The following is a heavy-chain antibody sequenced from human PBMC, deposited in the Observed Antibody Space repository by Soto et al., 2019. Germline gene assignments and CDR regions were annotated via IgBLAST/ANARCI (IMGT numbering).Heavy chain of an antibody. CDR1: GGSLSNYG. D-gene: IGHD3-22*01. CDR2: IIPVFGTP. CDR3: ARGDATKIVVTTYYAMDV. Sequence: QVQLVQSGAEVKKPGSSVKVSCKASGGSLSNYGISWVRQAPGQGLEWMGAIIPVFGTPNYAQKFQDRVTITADESTTTGYMEVRSLTSEDTAVYYCARGDATKIVVTTYYAMDVWGQATTVTVSS. J-gene: IGHJ6*02. V-gene: IGHV1-69*12.